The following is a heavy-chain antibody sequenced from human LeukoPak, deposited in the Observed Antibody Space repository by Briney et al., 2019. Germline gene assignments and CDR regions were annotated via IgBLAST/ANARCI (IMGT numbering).Heavy chain of an antibody. V-gene: IGHV4-34*01. Sequence: SETLSLTCAVYGGSFSGYYWSWIRQPPGKGLEWIGEINHSGSTNYNPSLKSRVTISVDTSKNQFSLKLSSVTAADTAVYYCARGLYYDFWSGYSDAFDIWGQGTMVTVSS. D-gene: IGHD3-3*01. CDR2: INHSGST. CDR3: ARGLYYDFWSGYSDAFDI. CDR1: GGSFSGYY. J-gene: IGHJ3*02.